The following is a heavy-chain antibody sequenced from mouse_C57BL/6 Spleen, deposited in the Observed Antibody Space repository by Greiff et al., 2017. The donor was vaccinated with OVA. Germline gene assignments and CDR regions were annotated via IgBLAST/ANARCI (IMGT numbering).Heavy chain of an antibody. V-gene: IGHV1-59*01. D-gene: IGHD3-2*02. CDR3: ARRGDSSGHGDY. Sequence: QVQLQQPGAELVRPGTSVKLSCKASGYTFTSYWMHWVKQRPGQGLEWIGVIDPSDSYTNYNQKFKGKATLTVDTSSSTAYMQLSSLTSEDSAVYDCARRGDSSGHGDYWGQGTTLTVSS. J-gene: IGHJ2*01. CDR2: IDPSDSYT. CDR1: GYTFTSYW.